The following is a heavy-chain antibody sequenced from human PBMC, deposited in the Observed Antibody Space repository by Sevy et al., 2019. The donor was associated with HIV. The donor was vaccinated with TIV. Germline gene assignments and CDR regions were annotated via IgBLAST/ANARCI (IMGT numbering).Heavy chain of an antibody. CDR2: IYRSGRT. Sequence: SETLSLTCTVSGDSINNGNHWWIWIRQPAGKGLEWIGRIYRSGRTMYNPSLKSRVTMSVDTSKNQFSLKVSSVIAADTAKYYCARDGIKREHYHGMDVWGQGTTVTVSS. V-gene: IGHV4-61*02. CDR1: GDSINNGNHW. D-gene: IGHD1-1*01. J-gene: IGHJ6*02. CDR3: ARDGIKREHYHGMDV.